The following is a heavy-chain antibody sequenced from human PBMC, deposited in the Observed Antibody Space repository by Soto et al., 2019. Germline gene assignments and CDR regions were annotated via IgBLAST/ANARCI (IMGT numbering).Heavy chain of an antibody. D-gene: IGHD3-10*01. V-gene: IGHV3-33*01. CDR1: GFTFGSYG. CDR2: IWYDGSNK. CDR3: ARDRYYGSGSAFDY. J-gene: IGHJ4*02. Sequence: QVQLVESGGGVVQPGRSLRLSCAASGFTFGSYGMHWVRQAPGKGLEWVAVIWYDGSNKYYADSVKGRFTISRDNSKNTLYLQMNSLRAEDTAVYYCARDRYYGSGSAFDYWGQGTLVTVSS.